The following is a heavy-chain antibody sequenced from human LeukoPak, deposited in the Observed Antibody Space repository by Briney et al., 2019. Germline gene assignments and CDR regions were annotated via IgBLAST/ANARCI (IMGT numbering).Heavy chain of an antibody. CDR3: ARSSGNYYDSSGYYYFDY. CDR2: ITSSGGTTYYADST. J-gene: IGHJ4*02. Sequence: GGSLRLSCAASGFTFTSYAMSWVRQAPGKGLEWVSTITSSGGTTYYADSTYYADSVKGRFTISRDNSKNTLYLQMNSLRAEGTAVYYCARSSGNYYDSSGYYYFDYWGQGTLVTVSS. D-gene: IGHD3-22*01. V-gene: IGHV3-23*01. CDR1: GFTFTSYA.